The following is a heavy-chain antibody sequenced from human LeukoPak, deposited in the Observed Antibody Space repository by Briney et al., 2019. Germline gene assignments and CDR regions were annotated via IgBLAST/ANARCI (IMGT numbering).Heavy chain of an antibody. D-gene: IGHD2-15*01. CDR1: GFTFSSYW. CDR2: INQDGSEK. J-gene: IGHJ6*02. V-gene: IGHV3-7*03. CDR3: SCSLFYYYGMDV. Sequence: GGSLRLSCAASGFTFSSYWMSWVRQAPGKGLEWVANINQDGSEKYYVDSVKGRFTICRDNAKTSLYLQMNSLRAEDTAVYYCSCSLFYYYGMDVWGQGTTVTVSS.